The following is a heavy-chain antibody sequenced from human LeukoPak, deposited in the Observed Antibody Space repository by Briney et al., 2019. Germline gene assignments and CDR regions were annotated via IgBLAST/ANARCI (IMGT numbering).Heavy chain of an antibody. J-gene: IGHJ2*01. Sequence: PGRSPRLSCAASGFTFSSYGMHWVRQAPGKGLEWVAVISYDGSNKYYADSVKGRFTISRDNSKNTLYLQMNSLRAEDTAVYYCAKGTYYYGSTESTGSWYFDLWGRGTLVTVSS. CDR1: GFTFSSYG. CDR2: ISYDGSNK. D-gene: IGHD3-10*01. V-gene: IGHV3-30*18. CDR3: AKGTYYYGSTESTGSWYFDL.